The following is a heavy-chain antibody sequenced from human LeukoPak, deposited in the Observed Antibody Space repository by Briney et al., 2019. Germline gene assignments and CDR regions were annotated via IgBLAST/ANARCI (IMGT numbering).Heavy chain of an antibody. V-gene: IGHV1-18*01. Sequence: ASVKVSYKASGYTFTSYGISWVRQATGQGLEWMGWISAYNGHTNYAQKLQGRVTMTTDTSTSTAYMELRSLRSDDTAVYYCARERRLREVNSSSRQFFWFDPWGQGTLVTVSS. CDR1: GYTFTSYG. J-gene: IGHJ5*02. D-gene: IGHD6-6*01. CDR3: ARERRLREVNSSSRQFFWFDP. CDR2: ISAYNGHT.